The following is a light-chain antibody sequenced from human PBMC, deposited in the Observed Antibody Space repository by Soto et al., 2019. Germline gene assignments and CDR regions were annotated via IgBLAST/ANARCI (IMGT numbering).Light chain of an antibody. CDR2: EVS. J-gene: IGLJ1*01. CDR1: SSDVGGYNY. V-gene: IGLV2-14*01. Sequence: QSALTQPASVSGSPGQSITISCTGTSSDVGGYNYVSWYQQHPGKAPKLLIYEVSNRPTGFSNRFSGSKSGNTASLTISGLQAEAEVDYYCNSYTSKSTGVFGTGTKLTV. CDR3: NSYTSKSTGV.